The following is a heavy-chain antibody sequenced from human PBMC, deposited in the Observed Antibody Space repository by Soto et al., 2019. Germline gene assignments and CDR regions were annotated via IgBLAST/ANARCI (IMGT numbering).Heavy chain of an antibody. CDR3: ASDSVSGSLWNAFDI. D-gene: IGHD3-10*01. CDR2: ISSNGGST. Sequence: EVQLVESGGGLVQPGGSLRLSCAASGFTFSSYAMHWVRQAPGKGLEYVSAISSNGGSTYYANSVKGRFTISRDNSKNTLYLQMGSLRAEDMAVYYCASDSVSGSLWNAFDIWGQGTMVTVSS. CDR1: GFTFSSYA. V-gene: IGHV3-64*01. J-gene: IGHJ3*02.